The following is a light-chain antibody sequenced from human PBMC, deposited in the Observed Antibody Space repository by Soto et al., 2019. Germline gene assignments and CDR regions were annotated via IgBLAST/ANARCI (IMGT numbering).Light chain of an antibody. CDR2: EVS. CDR3: SSYTSSSTLWV. Sequence: QSALTQPASVSGSPGQSITISCTGTSSDIGDYTYVSWYQQHPGKAPKLMIYEVSNRPSGVSNRFSGSKSGNTASLTISGLQAQDEADYYCSSYTSSSTLWVFGGGTKLTVL. V-gene: IGLV2-14*01. CDR1: SSDIGDYTY. J-gene: IGLJ3*02.